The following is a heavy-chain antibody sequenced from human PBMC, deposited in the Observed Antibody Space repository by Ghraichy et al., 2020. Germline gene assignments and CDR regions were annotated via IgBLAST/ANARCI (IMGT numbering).Heavy chain of an antibody. CDR2: ISGTGGAA. V-gene: IGHV3-23*01. J-gene: IGHJ4*02. D-gene: IGHD2-21*02. CDR3: AKVRGNIVVVTADSLGRKYCFDF. CDR1: GFTFSDYA. Sequence: LSLTCAASGFTFSDYAMAWVRQAPGKGLEWVSGISGTGGAAYYGESVKGRFTISRDNSENTVSLQMNSLRAEDTALYYCAKVRGNIVVVTADSLGRKYCFDFCGQGTLVTVSS.